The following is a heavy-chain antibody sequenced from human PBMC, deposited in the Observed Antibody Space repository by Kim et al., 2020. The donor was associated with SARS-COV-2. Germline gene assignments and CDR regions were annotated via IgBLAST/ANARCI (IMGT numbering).Heavy chain of an antibody. CDR2: IYPGDSDT. CDR3: ARRGHDTEWFES. CDR1: GYIFSTYW. D-gene: IGHD3-16*01. J-gene: IGHJ5*01. Sequence: GESLKISCKGSGYIFSTYWIGWVRQMPGKGLEWMGTIYPGDSDTKYNPSFQGQVTMSADKSINTAYLQWSSLRAADTAVYYCARRGHDTEWFESWGQGTLVTVSS. V-gene: IGHV5-51*01.